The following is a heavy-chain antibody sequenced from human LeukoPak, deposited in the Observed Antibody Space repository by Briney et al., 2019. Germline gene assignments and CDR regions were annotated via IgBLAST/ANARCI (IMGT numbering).Heavy chain of an antibody. CDR3: AKPGGGNYFAHNYFHP. V-gene: IGHV3-23*01. D-gene: IGHD1-26*01. CDR1: GFIFNNYA. J-gene: IGHJ5*02. CDR2: LSSSGDTT. Sequence: PGGSLGLSCAASGFIFNNYAMSWVRQAAGKGLEWVSSLSSSGDTTYYSDSVKGRFTISRDNSKNTVYLRMNSLRAEDTAIYYCAKPGGGNYFAHNYFHPWGQGTLVTVSS.